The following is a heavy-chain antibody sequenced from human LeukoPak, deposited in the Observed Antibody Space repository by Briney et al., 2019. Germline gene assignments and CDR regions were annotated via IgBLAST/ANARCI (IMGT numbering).Heavy chain of an antibody. Sequence: GGSLRLSCAASGFTFSSYSMNWVRQAPGKGLEWVSSISSSSSYIYYADSVKGRFTISRDNAKNSLYLQMNSLRAEDTAVYYCARGQSYYYDSRYDPWGQGTLVTVSS. J-gene: IGHJ5*02. CDR3: ARGQSYYYDSRYDP. CDR2: ISSSSSYI. V-gene: IGHV3-21*01. D-gene: IGHD3-22*01. CDR1: GFTFSSYS.